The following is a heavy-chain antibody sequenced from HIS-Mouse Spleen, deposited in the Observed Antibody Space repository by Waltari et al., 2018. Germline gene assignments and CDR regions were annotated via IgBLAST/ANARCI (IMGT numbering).Heavy chain of an antibody. V-gene: IGHV4-4*07. CDR1: GGSISSYY. J-gene: IGHJ3*02. D-gene: IGHD3-3*01. CDR3: ARDFHDFWSGYYGGDKKHDAFDI. CDR2: IDTSGRT. Sequence: QVQLQESGPGLVKPSETLSLTCTVSGGSISSYYWSWIRQPAGKGLEWIGRIDTSGRTNDKHSLESRVTMSVDTSKNQFSLKLSSVTAADTAVYYCARDFHDFWSGYYGGDKKHDAFDIWGQGTMVTVSS.